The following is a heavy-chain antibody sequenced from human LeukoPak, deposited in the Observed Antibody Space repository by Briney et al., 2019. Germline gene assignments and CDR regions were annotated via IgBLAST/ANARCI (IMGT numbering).Heavy chain of an antibody. CDR2: IKSKTDGGTR. Sequence: GGSLRLSCAASGFSFSNAWMSWVRQAPGKGLEWVGRIKSKTDGGTRDSAAPVKGRFTISRDDSKNTLYLQMNSLKTEDTAVYYCATERVGASWYFDYWGQGILVTVSS. D-gene: IGHD1-26*01. CDR1: GFSFSNAW. J-gene: IGHJ4*02. CDR3: ATERVGASWYFDY. V-gene: IGHV3-15*01.